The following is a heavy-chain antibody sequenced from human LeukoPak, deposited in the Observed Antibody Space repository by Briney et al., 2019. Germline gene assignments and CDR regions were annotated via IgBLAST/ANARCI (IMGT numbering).Heavy chain of an antibody. V-gene: IGHV4-34*01. J-gene: IGHJ5*02. CDR3: ARSQLLGYCSSTSRRNPQKNNWFDP. Sequence: SETLSLTCAVYGGSFSGYYWSWIRQPPGKGLEWIGEINHSGSTNYDPSLKSRVTISVDTSKNQFSLKLSSVTAADTAVYYCARSQLLGYCSSTSRRNPQKNNWFDPWGQGTLVTVSS. D-gene: IGHD2-2*01. CDR1: GGSFSGYY. CDR2: INHSGST.